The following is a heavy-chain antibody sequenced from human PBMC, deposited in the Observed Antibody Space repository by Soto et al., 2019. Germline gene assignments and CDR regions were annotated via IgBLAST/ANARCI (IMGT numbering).Heavy chain of an antibody. Sequence: GGSLRLSCAASGFTFSRFAIHWVRQPPGKGLEWVAVISYDGYNKYYAHSVKGRFTVSRDNSKNTPYLQMSSLRAEDSAVYYCARGSKESYPGSRIFDFWGRGTLVTVSS. CDR1: GFTFSRFA. J-gene: IGHJ4*02. V-gene: IGHV3-30-3*01. D-gene: IGHD3-10*01. CDR3: ARGSKESYPGSRIFDF. CDR2: ISYDGYNK.